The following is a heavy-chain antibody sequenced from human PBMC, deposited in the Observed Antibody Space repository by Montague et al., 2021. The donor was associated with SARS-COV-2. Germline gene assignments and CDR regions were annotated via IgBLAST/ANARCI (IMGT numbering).Heavy chain of an antibody. J-gene: IGHJ6*02. CDR2: INYSGST. Sequence: SETLSLTCTVAGGSISSYYWSWIRQPPGKGLEWIGYINYSGSTNYNPSLKSRVTISVDTSKNQFSLNLSSVTAADTAVYYCARNFVVHYWYGMDVWGQGTTVTVSS. V-gene: IGHV4-59*01. D-gene: IGHD2-21*01. CDR3: ARNFVVHYWYGMDV. CDR1: GGSISSYY.